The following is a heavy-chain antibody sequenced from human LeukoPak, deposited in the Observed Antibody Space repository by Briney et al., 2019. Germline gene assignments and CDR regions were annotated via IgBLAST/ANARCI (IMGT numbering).Heavy chain of an antibody. CDR3: ARSRYCSGGSRYGDWFDP. V-gene: IGHV1-8*01. Sequence: ASVKVSCKASGYTFTSYDINWVRQATGQGLEWMGWMNPNSGNTGYAQKFQGRVTMTRNTSISTAYMELSSLRSEDTAVYYCARSRYCSGGSRYGDWFDPWGQGTLVTVSS. CDR2: MNPNSGNT. J-gene: IGHJ5*02. D-gene: IGHD2-15*01. CDR1: GYTFTSYD.